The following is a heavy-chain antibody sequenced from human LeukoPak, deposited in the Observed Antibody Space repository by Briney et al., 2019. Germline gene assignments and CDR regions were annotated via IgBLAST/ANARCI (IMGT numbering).Heavy chain of an antibody. CDR1: GFTFRSYS. CDR3: ARETSITMVRGVITNDAFDI. V-gene: IGHV3-21*01. CDR2: ISSSSSYI. D-gene: IGHD3-10*01. J-gene: IGHJ3*02. Sequence: RGSLRLSCAASGFTFRSYSMNGVRQAPGKELEWVSSISSSSSYIYYADSVKGRFTISRDNAKNSLYLQMSSLRAEDTAVYYCARETSITMVRGVITNDAFDIWGQGTMVTVSS.